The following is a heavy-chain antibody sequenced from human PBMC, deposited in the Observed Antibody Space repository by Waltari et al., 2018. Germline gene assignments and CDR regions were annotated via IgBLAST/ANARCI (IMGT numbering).Heavy chain of an antibody. CDR2: VKQDGTQQ. V-gene: IGHV3-7*01. CDR1: GFTFGSHW. J-gene: IGHJ4*02. D-gene: IGHD3-10*01. CDR3: ARALPGEITVYDY. Sequence: EVQLVESGGGLVQPGGSLRLACVASGFTFGSHWMSWVRQAAEKGPEWVADVKQDGTQQYYVDSVKGRFTVSRDNHKNSLFLQMNSLRAEDTAVYYCARALPGEITVYDYWAQGALVTVSS.